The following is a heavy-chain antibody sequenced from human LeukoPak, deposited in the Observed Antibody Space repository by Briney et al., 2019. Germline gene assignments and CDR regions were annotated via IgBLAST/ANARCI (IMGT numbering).Heavy chain of an antibody. V-gene: IGHV3-9*01. CDR2: ISWNSGSI. CDR1: GFTFDDYA. J-gene: IGHJ3*02. D-gene: IGHD1-1*01. CDR3: ANGFGDWNAFDI. Sequence: GGSLRLPCAASGFTFDDYAMHWVRQAPGKGLEWVSGISWNSGSIGYADSVKGRFTISRDNAKNSLYLQMNSLRAEDTALYYCANGFGDWNAFDIWGQGTMVTVSS.